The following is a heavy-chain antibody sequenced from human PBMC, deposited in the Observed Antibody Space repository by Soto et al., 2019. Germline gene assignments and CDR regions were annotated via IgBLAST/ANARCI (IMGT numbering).Heavy chain of an antibody. CDR1: GVSMRDNH. V-gene: IGHV4-59*01. CDR2: VHFSGST. J-gene: IGHJ4*01. D-gene: IGHD6-13*01. CDR3: ARFGAAAAHDDK. Sequence: PSETLSLTCNVSGVSMRDNHWSWIRQAPGKGLEWVGYVHFSGSTTYNPSLAQRLTISLDMSKSQVYLQLTSVTAADTAVYYCARFGAAAAHDDKWGHGTPVTVSS.